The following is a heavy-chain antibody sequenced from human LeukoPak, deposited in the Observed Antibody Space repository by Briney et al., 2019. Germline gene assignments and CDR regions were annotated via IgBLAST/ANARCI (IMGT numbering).Heavy chain of an antibody. V-gene: IGHV4-31*03. CDR2: MYYSGST. D-gene: IGHD3-22*01. Sequence: PSQTLSLTCTVSGGSISSGGYYWSWIPQHPGKGLEWIGYMYYSGSTYYNPSLKSRVTISVDTSKNQCSLKLSSVTAADTAVYYCARAKYYDSSGYYFPFDYWGQGTLVTVSS. J-gene: IGHJ4*02. CDR1: GGSISSGGYY. CDR3: ARAKYYDSSGYYFPFDY.